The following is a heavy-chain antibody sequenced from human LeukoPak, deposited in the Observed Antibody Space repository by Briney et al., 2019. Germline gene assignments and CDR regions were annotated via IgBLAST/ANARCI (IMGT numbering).Heavy chain of an antibody. D-gene: IGHD6-19*01. V-gene: IGHV3-7*01. CDR2: IKQDGSEK. Sequence: PGGSLRLSCAASGFTFSSYWMSWVRQAPGKGLEWVANIKQDGSEKYYVDSVKGRFTISRDNAKNSLYLQMNSLRAEDTAVYYCARFLIAVAHAGFDYWGQGTLVTVSS. J-gene: IGHJ4*02. CDR3: ARFLIAVAHAGFDY. CDR1: GFTFSSYW.